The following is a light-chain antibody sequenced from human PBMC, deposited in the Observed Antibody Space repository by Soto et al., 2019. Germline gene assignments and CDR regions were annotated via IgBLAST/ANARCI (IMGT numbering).Light chain of an antibody. Sequence: EIVLTQSPGTLSLSPGARATLSCRASQGVSSTYLAWYQQKPGQAPRRLIYGPSIRATGIPDRFSGSGSGTDFTLTSSRLEPEDVAVYYCQQYAASGGTFGQGTKLEIK. CDR3: QQYAASGGT. CDR2: GPS. J-gene: IGKJ2*01. V-gene: IGKV3-20*01. CDR1: QGVSSTY.